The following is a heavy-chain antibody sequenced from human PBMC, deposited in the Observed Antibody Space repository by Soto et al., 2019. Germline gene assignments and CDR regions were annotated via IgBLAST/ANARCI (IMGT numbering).Heavy chain of an antibody. J-gene: IGHJ6*02. D-gene: IGHD2-15*01. V-gene: IGHV3-21*01. CDR2: IRGFSPYT. CDR1: GFTFRTYT. Sequence: GXSRRLSCISSGFTFRTYTMNWVRQAPVKGLEWVSGIRGFSPYTFYAESVKGRFTISRDNAKNSLYLQMNSLRAEDTAVYYCARDRGYDAHDYYYNAMDVWGQGTTVTVSS. CDR3: ARDRGYDAHDYYYNAMDV.